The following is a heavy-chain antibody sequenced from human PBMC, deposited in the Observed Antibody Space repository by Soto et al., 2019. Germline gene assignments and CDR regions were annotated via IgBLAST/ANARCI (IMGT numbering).Heavy chain of an antibody. J-gene: IGHJ4*02. CDR2: MNPNRGNT. D-gene: IGHD5-12*01. Sequence: VQLVQSGAEVKKPGASVKVSCKASGYTFISYDINWVRQAPGQGLEWMGWMNPNRGNTDYAQKFQGRVTMTRNTSITTAYMELRSLTSEDTAVYFCVRGLCTGYEWGDHWGQGTLITVSS. V-gene: IGHV1-8*01. CDR1: GYTFISYD. CDR3: VRGLCTGYEWGDH.